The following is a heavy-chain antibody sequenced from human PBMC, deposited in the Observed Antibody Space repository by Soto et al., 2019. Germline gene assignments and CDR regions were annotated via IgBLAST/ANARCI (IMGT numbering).Heavy chain of an antibody. CDR3: ARETPGWNPFDF. CDR2: TSYDGSNK. V-gene: IGHV3-30*03. CDR1: GFTFSSYV. J-gene: IGHJ4*02. D-gene: IGHD1-1*01. Sequence: QVQLVESGGGVVQPGRSLRLSCAASGFTFSSYVMHCVRQAPGKGLEWVALTSYDGSNKQYADSVKGRFTISRDNSKNTLYLQVNSLRAEDTAVYYCARETPGWNPFDFWGQGTQVTVSS.